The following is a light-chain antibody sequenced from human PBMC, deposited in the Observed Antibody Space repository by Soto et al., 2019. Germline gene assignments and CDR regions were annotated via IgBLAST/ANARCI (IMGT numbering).Light chain of an antibody. J-gene: IGKJ1*01. CDR2: AAS. CDR1: QSISSY. Sequence: DIQMTQSPSSLSASVGDRVTITCRASQSISSYLNWYQQKPGKAPKLLIYAASSLQSGVPSRFSGSGSGTDFTLTISSLQLQDVATYYCQQSYITTHTFGQGTKVDIK. CDR3: QQSYITTHT. V-gene: IGKV1-39*01.